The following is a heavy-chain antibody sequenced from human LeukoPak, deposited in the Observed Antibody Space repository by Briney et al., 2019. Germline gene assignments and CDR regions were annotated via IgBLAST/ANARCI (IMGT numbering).Heavy chain of an antibody. CDR3: ARTEQLDPYYYYGMDV. Sequence: SETLSLTCTASGGSISSYYWSWIRQPAGKGLEWIGRIYTSGSTNYNPSLKSRVTMSVDTSKNQFSLKLSSVTAADTAVYYCARTEQLDPYYYYGMDVWGQGTTVTVSS. CDR2: IYTSGST. D-gene: IGHD6-13*01. V-gene: IGHV4-4*07. J-gene: IGHJ6*02. CDR1: GGSISSYY.